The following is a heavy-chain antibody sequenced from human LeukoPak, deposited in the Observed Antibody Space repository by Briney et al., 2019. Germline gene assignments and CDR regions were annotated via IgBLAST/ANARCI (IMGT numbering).Heavy chain of an antibody. D-gene: IGHD5-12*01. Sequence: KSGGSLRLSCAASGFTFSDYYMSWIRQAPGKGLEWVSYISSSGSTIYYADSVKGRFTISRDNAKNSLYLQMNSLRAEDTAVYYCAREGVATIMSLNWFDPWGQGTLVTVSS. CDR3: AREGVATIMSLNWFDP. J-gene: IGHJ5*02. CDR1: GFTFSDYY. V-gene: IGHV3-11*04. CDR2: ISSSGSTI.